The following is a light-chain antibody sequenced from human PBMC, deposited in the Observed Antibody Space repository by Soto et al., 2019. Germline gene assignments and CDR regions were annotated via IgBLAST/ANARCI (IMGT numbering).Light chain of an antibody. Sequence: DIQMTQSPSYLSASVGDRVTITCRASQGISDYLAWYQQKPGKVPKLLIYAASTLQSGFPSRFSGSGSGTDFTLTISSLQPEDVATYYCQKYYSAPYTFGHGTKLEIK. CDR2: AAS. CDR3: QKYYSAPYT. CDR1: QGISDY. V-gene: IGKV1-27*01. J-gene: IGKJ2*01.